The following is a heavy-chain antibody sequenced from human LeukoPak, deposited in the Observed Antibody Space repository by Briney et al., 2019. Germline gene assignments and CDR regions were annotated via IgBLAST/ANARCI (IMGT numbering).Heavy chain of an antibody. CDR2: ISYSGST. V-gene: IGHV4-61*01. CDR1: GGSVSSGSYY. D-gene: IGHD3-10*02. J-gene: IGHJ4*02. Sequence: SETLSLTCTVSGGSVSSGSYYWSWIRQPPGKGLEWIGYISYSGSTNYNPSLKSRVTISVDTSKNQFSLKLSSVTAADTAVYYCARAEVVRGVIIKSCYWGQGTLVTVSS. CDR3: ARAEVVRGVIIKSCY.